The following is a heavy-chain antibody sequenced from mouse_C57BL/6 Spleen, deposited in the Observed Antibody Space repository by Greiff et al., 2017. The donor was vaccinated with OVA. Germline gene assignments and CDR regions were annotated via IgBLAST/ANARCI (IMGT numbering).Heavy chain of an antibody. V-gene: IGHV1-26*01. J-gene: IGHJ3*01. Sequence: EVQLQQSGPELVKPGASVKISCKASGYTFTDYYMNWVKQSHGKSLEWIGDINPNNGGTSYNQKFKGKATLTVDKSSSTAYMELRSLTSEDSAVYYCARPRSTMITDWFAYWGQGTLVTVSA. D-gene: IGHD2-4*01. CDR2: INPNNGGT. CDR1: GYTFTDYY. CDR3: ARPRSTMITDWFAY.